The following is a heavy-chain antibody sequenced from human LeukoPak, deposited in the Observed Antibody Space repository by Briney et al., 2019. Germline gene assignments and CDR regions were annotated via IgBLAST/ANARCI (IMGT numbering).Heavy chain of an antibody. V-gene: IGHV3-21*01. D-gene: IGHD1-26*01. CDR2: ISSSSDII. J-gene: IGHJ4*02. Sequence: GGSLRLSCAASGFTFSSYSMNWVRQAPGKGLEWVSSISSSSDIIYYADSMKGRFTISRDNAKNSLNLQMNSLKAEDTAVYYCAVTGGGSWSMNYWGQGTLVTVSS. CDR3: AVTGGGSWSMNY. CDR1: GFTFSSYS.